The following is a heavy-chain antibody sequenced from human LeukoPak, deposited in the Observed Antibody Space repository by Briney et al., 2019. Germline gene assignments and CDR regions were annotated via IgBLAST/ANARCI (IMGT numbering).Heavy chain of an antibody. J-gene: IGHJ3*01. CDR1: DLTVSNSN. D-gene: IGHD6-6*01. CDR3: AREMPRSSGAYDV. CDR2: LYIDGTT. Sequence: PGGSLRLSCAASDLTVSNSNKSWFRRAPPMGLELVSVLYIDGTTYYADSVRGRFTISRDISKNTLILQMNSLRAEDSAVYYCAREMPRSSGAYDVWGQGTMVTVSS. V-gene: IGHV3-53*05.